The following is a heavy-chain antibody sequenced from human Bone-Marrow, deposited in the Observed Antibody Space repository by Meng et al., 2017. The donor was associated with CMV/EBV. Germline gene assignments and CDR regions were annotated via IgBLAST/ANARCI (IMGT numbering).Heavy chain of an antibody. V-gene: IGHV4-30-4*01. Sequence: SETLSLTCTVSGGSISSGDYYWSWIRQSPGKGLEWIGEINHSGSTNYNPSLKSRVTISVDTSKNQFSLKLSSVTAADTAAYYCARGYCSSTSCYRRGYYYYYGMDVWGQGTTVTVSS. J-gene: IGHJ6*02. CDR3: ARGYCSSTSCYRRGYYYYYGMDV. D-gene: IGHD2-2*02. CDR2: INHSGST. CDR1: GGSISSGDYY.